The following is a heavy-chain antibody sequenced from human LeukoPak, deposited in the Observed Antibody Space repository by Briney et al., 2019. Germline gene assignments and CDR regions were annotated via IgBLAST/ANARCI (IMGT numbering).Heavy chain of an antibody. CDR2: FDPEDGET. CDR1: GYTLTELS. J-gene: IGHJ5*02. D-gene: IGHD3-9*01. Sequence: ASVKVSCKVSGYTLTELSMHWVRQAPGKGLEWMGGFDPEDGETIYAQKFQGRVTMTEDTSTDTAYMVLSSLRSEDTAVYYCATVGVWDYDILTGPIGKWFDPWGQGTLVTVSS. CDR3: ATVGVWDYDILTGPIGKWFDP. V-gene: IGHV1-24*01.